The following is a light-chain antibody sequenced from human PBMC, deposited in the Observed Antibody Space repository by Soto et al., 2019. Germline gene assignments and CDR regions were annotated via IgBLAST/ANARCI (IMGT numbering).Light chain of an antibody. CDR3: QSYDRSLSVV. V-gene: IGLV1-40*01. Sequence: QSVLTQPPSVSGAPGQRVTISCTGNSSNIGAGYDVHWYQQLPGTAPKLLIYDNSNRPSGVPDRFSGSRSGTSVSLAITGLQAEDEAYYYCQSYDRSLSVVFGVGTKLTVL. CDR1: SSNIGAGYD. J-gene: IGLJ3*02. CDR2: DNS.